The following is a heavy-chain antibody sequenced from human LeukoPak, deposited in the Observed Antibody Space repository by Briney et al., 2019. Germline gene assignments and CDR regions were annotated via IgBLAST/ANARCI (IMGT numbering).Heavy chain of an antibody. CDR2: ISGSGGST. J-gene: IGHJ3*01. CDR1: GFTFSSYA. V-gene: IGHV3-23*01. Sequence: GGSLRLSCAASGFTFSSYAMSWVRQAPGKGLEWVSAISGSGGSTYYADSVKGRFTVSRDNSKNTLYLQMNSLRAEDTAVYYCAKRELLWFGELLTSRPESWGQGTMVTVSS. D-gene: IGHD3-10*01. CDR3: AKRELLWFGELLTSRPES.